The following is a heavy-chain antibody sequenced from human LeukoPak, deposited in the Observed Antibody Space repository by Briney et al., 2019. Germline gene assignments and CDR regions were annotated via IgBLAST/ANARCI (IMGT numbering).Heavy chain of an antibody. D-gene: IGHD7-27*01. J-gene: IGHJ6*03. V-gene: IGHV1-69*13. CDR3: ARGSKWRTVTGDLYYYYYMDV. Sequence: VKVSCKASGGTFSSYAISWVRQAPGQGLEWMGGIIPIFGTANYAQKFQGRVTITTDESTSTAYMELSSLRSEDTAVYYCARGSKWRTVTGDLYYYYYMDVWGKGTTVTVSS. CDR1: GGTFSSYA. CDR2: IIPIFGTA.